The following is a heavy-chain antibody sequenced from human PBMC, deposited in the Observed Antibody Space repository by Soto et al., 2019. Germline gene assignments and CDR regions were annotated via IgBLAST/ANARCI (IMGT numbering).Heavy chain of an antibody. CDR1: GFTFSRDW. CDR3: ARGSPAVGASDVFDN. Sequence: QAGGSLRLSCGASGFTFSRDWMHWVRQVPGKGLVWVSRIHGDGSDTSYADSVRGRFTLSRDNAKNTLHLQMNNLQVEDTAVYYCARGSPAVGASDVFDNWRQRTMVTVSS. V-gene: IGHV3-74*01. D-gene: IGHD6-19*01. J-gene: IGHJ3*02. CDR2: IHGDGSDT.